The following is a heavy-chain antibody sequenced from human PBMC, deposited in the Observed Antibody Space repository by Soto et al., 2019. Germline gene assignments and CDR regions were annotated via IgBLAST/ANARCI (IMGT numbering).Heavy chain of an antibody. CDR2: ISSTGNNI. CDR3: SRGSIGFLKGGWFDP. CDR1: GFTFSDYS. D-gene: IGHD6-25*01. V-gene: IGHV3-11*01. J-gene: IGHJ5*02. Sequence: QVQLVESRGGFVKPGGSLRLSCAASGFTFSDYSMNWIRQAPGKWLEWVSYISSTGNNIYYADTVKVRFTISRDTANNSLNLEMNSLRADDTAVYYCSRGSIGFLKGGWFDPWGQGTLVTVSS.